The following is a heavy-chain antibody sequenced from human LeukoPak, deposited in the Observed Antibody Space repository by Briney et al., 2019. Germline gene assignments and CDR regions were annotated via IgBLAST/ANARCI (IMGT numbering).Heavy chain of an antibody. Sequence: GGSLRLSCAASGFTFSSYSMHWVRQAPGKGLEWVSVIWYDGSNKYYADSVKGRFTISRDNSKNTLYLQMNSLRAEDTAVYYCAANLSSSWPHYYYYYMDVWGKGTTVTVSS. CDR2: IWYDGSNK. V-gene: IGHV3-33*01. CDR1: GFTFSSYS. J-gene: IGHJ6*03. CDR3: AANLSSSWPHYYYYYMDV. D-gene: IGHD6-13*01.